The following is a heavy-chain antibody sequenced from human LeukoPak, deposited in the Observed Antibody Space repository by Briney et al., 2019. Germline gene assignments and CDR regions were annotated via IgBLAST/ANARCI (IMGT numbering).Heavy chain of an antibody. CDR1: GYTFTSYY. CDR3: ARAELGYCSSTSCYVYGWFDP. V-gene: IGHV1-46*01. Sequence: ASVKVSCKASGYTFTSYYMHWVQQAPGQGLEWMGIINPSGGSTSYAQKFQGRVTMTRDMSTSTVYMELSSLRSEDTAVYYCARAELGYCSSTSCYVYGWFDPWGQGTLVTVSS. D-gene: IGHD2-2*01. J-gene: IGHJ5*02. CDR2: INPSGGST.